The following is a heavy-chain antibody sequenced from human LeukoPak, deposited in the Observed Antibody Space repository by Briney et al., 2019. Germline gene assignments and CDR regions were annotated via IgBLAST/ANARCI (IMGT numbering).Heavy chain of an antibody. J-gene: IGHJ5*02. CDR2: IYYSGST. D-gene: IGHD2-21*02. Sequence: SETLSLTCTVSGGSIAGSSYYWVWIRQPPGNGLEWTGTIYYSGSTNYNPSLKSRVTISVDTSKNQLSLKLSSVTAADTAVYYCARHFVVVTAISWFDPWGQGTLVTVSS. V-gene: IGHV4-39*01. CDR1: GGSIAGSSYY. CDR3: ARHFVVVTAISWFDP.